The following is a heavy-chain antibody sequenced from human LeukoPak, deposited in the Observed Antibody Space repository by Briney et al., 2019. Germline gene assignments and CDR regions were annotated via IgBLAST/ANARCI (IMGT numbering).Heavy chain of an antibody. J-gene: IGHJ3*02. V-gene: IGHV4-4*07. D-gene: IGHD2-2*01. CDR3: ARVVIPAAFGAFDI. Sequence: SETLSLTCIASGGSISSSYWSWIRQSAGKGLEWIGRISTSGSSNYNPSLKSRVTMSVDSSKNQFSLKLTSVTAADTAVYYCARVVIPAAFGAFDIWGQGTMVTVSS. CDR1: GGSISSSY. CDR2: ISTSGSS.